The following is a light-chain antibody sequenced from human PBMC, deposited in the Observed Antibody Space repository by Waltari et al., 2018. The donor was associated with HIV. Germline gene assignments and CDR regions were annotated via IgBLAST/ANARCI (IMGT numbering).Light chain of an antibody. J-gene: IGLJ2*01. CDR2: DNN. CDR1: SSNLGNNY. Sequence: QSVLTQPPSVSAAPGQKITISCSGSSSNLGNNYVSWYQQLPGAAPKVFIYDNNKRPSGIPDRFSGSKSVNTASLTISWLQPDDEADYYCGSSTNSNIVLFGGGTKLTVL. CDR3: GSSTNSNIVL. V-gene: IGLV1-51*01.